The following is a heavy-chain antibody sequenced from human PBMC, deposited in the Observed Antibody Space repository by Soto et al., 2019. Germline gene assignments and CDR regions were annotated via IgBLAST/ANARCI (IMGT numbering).Heavy chain of an antibody. CDR3: ARGWNYDRSVLLWAADGMDV. D-gene: IGHD3-22*01. J-gene: IGHJ6*02. CDR1: GFTLRTYA. V-gene: IGHV3-30-3*01. Sequence: GGSLRLSCAASGFTLRTYAVHWVRQAPGKGLEWVAVISYGGRNQYCADSVKGRFTISRDDSKNTVYLQMEGLRAEDTAVYYCARGWNYDRSVLLWAADGMDVWGQGPTVTVSS. CDR2: ISYGGRNQ.